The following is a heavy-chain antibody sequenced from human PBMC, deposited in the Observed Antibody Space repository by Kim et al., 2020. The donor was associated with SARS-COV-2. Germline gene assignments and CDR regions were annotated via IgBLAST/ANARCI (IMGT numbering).Heavy chain of an antibody. CDR1: GGTFSSYA. J-gene: IGHJ4*02. CDR2: IIPILGIA. Sequence: SVKVSCKASGGTFSSYAISWVRQAPGQGLEWMGRIIPILGIANYAQKFQGRVTITADKSTSTAYMELSSLRSEDTAVYYCAREGGYNCSSTSCYSFDYWGQGTLVTVSS. CDR3: AREGGYNCSSTSCYSFDY. V-gene: IGHV1-69*04. D-gene: IGHD2-2*01.